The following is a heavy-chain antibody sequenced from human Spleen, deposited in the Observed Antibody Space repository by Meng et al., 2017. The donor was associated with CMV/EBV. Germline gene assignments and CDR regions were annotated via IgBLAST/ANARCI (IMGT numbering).Heavy chain of an antibody. CDR3: VRGGDASGHPY. V-gene: IGHV3-48*04. CDR2: VSSSSSTI. Sequence: GESLKISCVGSGFTFGGYSMNWVRQAPGKGLEWVAYVSSSSSTIYYADSVKGRFTISRDNAKNSLFLQMNSLRAEDTSVYYCVRGGDASGHPYWGQGTLVTVS. J-gene: IGHJ4*02. CDR1: GFTFGGYS. D-gene: IGHD2-21*01.